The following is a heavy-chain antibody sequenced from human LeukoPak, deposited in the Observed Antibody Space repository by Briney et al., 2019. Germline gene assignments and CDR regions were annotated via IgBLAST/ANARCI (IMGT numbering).Heavy chain of an antibody. J-gene: IGHJ4*02. Sequence: GGSLRLSCAASGFTFSSYAMSWVRQAPGKGLEWVSAISGSGGSTYYADSVKGRFTISRDNSKNTLYLQMNSLRAEDTAVYYCAKDFSSSSWHFRFDFDYWGQGTLVTVSS. CDR3: AKDFSSSSWHFRFDFDY. CDR2: ISGSGGST. D-gene: IGHD6-13*01. V-gene: IGHV3-23*01. CDR1: GFTFSSYA.